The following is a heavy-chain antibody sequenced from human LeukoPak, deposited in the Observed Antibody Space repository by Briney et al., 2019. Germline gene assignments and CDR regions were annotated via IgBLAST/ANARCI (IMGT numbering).Heavy chain of an antibody. CDR1: GDSVSSNSAA. Sequence: SQTLSLTCAISGDSVSSNSAAWNWIRQSPSRGLEWLGRTYYRSKWYNDYAVSVKSRITINPDTSKNQFSLQLNSVTPEDTAVYYCARTDIVATIWEKLYNWNLRNYMDVWGKGTTVTVSS. CDR2: TYYRSKWYN. J-gene: IGHJ6*03. D-gene: IGHD5-12*01. V-gene: IGHV6-1*01. CDR3: ARTDIVATIWEKLYNWNLRNYMDV.